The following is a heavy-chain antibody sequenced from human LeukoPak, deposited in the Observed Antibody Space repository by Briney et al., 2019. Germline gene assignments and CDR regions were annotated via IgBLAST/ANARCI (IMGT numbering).Heavy chain of an antibody. J-gene: IGHJ3*02. D-gene: IGHD6-19*01. CDR3: AKDFSTGWYLDAFDI. V-gene: IGHV3-53*05. Sequence: PGGSLRLSCAASGFTVSSNYMSWVRQAPGKGLEWVSVIYSGGSTYYADSVKGRFTISRDNSKNTLYLQMNSLRTEDTAVYYCAKDFSTGWYLDAFDIWGQGTMVTVSS. CDR1: GFTVSSNY. CDR2: IYSGGST.